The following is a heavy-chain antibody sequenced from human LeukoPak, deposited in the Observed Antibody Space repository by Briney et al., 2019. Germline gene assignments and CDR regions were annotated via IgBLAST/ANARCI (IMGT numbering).Heavy chain of an antibody. Sequence: PGGSLRLSCAASGFTFSSYEMNWVRQAPGKGLEWVSYISSSGSTIYYAGSVKGRFTISRDNAKNSLYLQMNSLRAEDTALYYCAKVALTYYYDSSGYYYFDYWGQGTLVTVSS. CDR3: AKVALTYYYDSSGYYYFDY. V-gene: IGHV3-48*03. J-gene: IGHJ4*02. CDR2: ISSSGSTI. D-gene: IGHD3-22*01. CDR1: GFTFSSYE.